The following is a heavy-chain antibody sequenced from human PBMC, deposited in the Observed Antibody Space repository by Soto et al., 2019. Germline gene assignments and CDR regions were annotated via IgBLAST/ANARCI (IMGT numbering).Heavy chain of an antibody. V-gene: IGHV4-31*03. CDR1: GGSISSGGYY. CDR3: ATYLEDYDSSGANWFDP. J-gene: IGHJ5*02. D-gene: IGHD3-22*01. CDR2: IYYSGST. Sequence: PSETLSLTCTVSGGSISSGGYYWSWIRQHPGKGLEWIGYIYYSGSTYYKPSLKSRVTISVDTSKNQFSLKLSSVTAADTAVYYFATYLEDYDSSGANWFDPWGQGTLVTVSS.